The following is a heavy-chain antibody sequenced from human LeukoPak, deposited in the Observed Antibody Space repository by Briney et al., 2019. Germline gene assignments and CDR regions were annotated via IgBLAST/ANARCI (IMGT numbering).Heavy chain of an antibody. J-gene: IGHJ4*02. CDR3: ARAWYYDILTGWPPFDY. CDR2: IKEDGSEK. V-gene: IGHV3-7*01. CDR1: GFIFSSYW. Sequence: GGSLRLSCAASGFIFSSYWMSWVRQAPGKGLEWVANIKEDGSEKYYVDSVKGRFTISRDNAKNSLYLQMNSLRAEDTAVYYCARAWYYDILTGWPPFDYWGQGTLVTVSS. D-gene: IGHD3-9*01.